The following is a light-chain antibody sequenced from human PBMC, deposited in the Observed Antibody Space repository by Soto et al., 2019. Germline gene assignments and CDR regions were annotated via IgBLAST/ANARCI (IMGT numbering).Light chain of an antibody. V-gene: IGKV3-20*01. CDR2: ATS. CDR3: QQYGDFPYT. CDR1: QSVANSY. J-gene: IGKJ2*01. Sequence: EIVLTQSPGTLSLSPGERATLSCRASQSVANSYLAWHEQKPGQAPRLVIYATSKRASGIPDRFSGSGSGTDFTLTISKLEPEDFAVYYWQQYGDFPYTFGQGTKLEIK.